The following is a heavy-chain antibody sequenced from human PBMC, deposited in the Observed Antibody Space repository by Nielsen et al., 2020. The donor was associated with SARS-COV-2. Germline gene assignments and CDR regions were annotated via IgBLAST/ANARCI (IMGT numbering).Heavy chain of an antibody. V-gene: IGHV3-7*01. J-gene: IGHJ6*02. CDR1: GFTFSSYW. CDR3: ASSLEYYYDSSGYYRLLYYYYGMDV. Sequence: GESLKISCAASGFTFSSYWMSWVRQAPGKGLEWVASIKQDGSEKYYVDSVMGRFTISRDNAKNSLYLQMNSLRAEDTAVYYCASSLEYYYDSSGYYRLLYYYYGMDVWGQGTTVTVSS. D-gene: IGHD3-22*01. CDR2: IKQDGSEK.